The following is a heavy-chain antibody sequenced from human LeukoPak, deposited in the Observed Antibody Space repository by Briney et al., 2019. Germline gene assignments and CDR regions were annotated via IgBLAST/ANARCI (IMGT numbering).Heavy chain of an antibody. Sequence: GASVKVSCQASGYTFSNYVVTWVRQAPGQGLEWMGWNSVYNGNAFYAQKLEDRVTMTTDTSTSPAYMELRSLRFDDTAVYYCARSGPKDWALDYWGRGTLVTVSS. CDR2: NSVYNGNA. CDR3: ARSGPKDWALDY. CDR1: GYTFSNYV. J-gene: IGHJ4*02. V-gene: IGHV1-18*01. D-gene: IGHD1-14*01.